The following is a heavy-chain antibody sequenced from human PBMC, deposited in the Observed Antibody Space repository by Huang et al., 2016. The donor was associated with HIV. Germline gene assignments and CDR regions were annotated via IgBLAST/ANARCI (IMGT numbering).Heavy chain of an antibody. CDR2: SKQDESEK. J-gene: IGHJ6*02. V-gene: IGHV3-7*01. D-gene: IGHD1-7*01. CDR3: ATKTAAMDI. CDR1: TFRFGAYW. Sequence: VESGGRLVQPGGSIRLSCVGSTFRFGAYWMSWVRQSPGKGLEWVANSKQDESEKDYVDSVKGRFNSSRDNAKKVLFLEMNNVRVEDTATYYCATKTAAMDIWGQGTTVTVS.